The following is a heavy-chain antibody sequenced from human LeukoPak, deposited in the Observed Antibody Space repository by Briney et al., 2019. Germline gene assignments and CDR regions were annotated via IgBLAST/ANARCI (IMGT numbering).Heavy chain of an antibody. V-gene: IGHV3-23*01. CDR1: GFIFSNYG. Sequence: GGSLRLSCTASGFIFSNYGMSWVRQAPGKGLEWVSVIYGNGVTTFYADSVKGRFTISRDNSKNTIHLQMNSLRADDAAVYYCAKDGGGSNGGFDYWGQGTLVTVSS. D-gene: IGHD1-26*01. CDR3: AKDGGGSNGGFDY. J-gene: IGHJ4*02. CDR2: IYGNGVTT.